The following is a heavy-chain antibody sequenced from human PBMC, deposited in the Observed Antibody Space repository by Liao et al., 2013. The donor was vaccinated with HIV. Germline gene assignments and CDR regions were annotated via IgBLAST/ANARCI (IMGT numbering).Heavy chain of an antibody. D-gene: IGHD5-18*01. V-gene: IGHV4-34*02. CDR3: ARGNRGYSYGQRYFDF. J-gene: IGHJ4*02. CDR1: GGSFSGYY. CDR2: INHSGYT. Sequence: QVHLQQWGTGLLKPSETLSLTCAVYGGSFSGYYWSWIRQPPEKGLEWIGEINHSGYTNYNPSLKSRVTMSVDTSKNQFSLRLNSVTAADTAVYYCARGNRGYSYGQRYFDFWGPGNLVPVSS.